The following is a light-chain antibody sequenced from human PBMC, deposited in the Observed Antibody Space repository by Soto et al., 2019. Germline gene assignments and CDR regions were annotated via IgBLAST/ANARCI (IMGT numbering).Light chain of an antibody. CDR1: SGDVGGYNY. CDR2: TNN. CDR3: AAWDDSLEGVV. Sequence: QSALTQPRSVSGSPGQSVTISCTGTSGDVGGYNYVSWYQHLPGTAPKVLIFTNNQRPSGVPDRVSGSKSGTSASLAISGLRSEDEAHYYCAAWDDSLEGVVLGGGTQLTVL. J-gene: IGLJ3*02. V-gene: IGLV2-11*01.